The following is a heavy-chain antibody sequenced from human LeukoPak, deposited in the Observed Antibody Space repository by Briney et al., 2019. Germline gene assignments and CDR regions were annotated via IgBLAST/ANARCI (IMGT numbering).Heavy chain of an antibody. CDR1: GYTFTAYY. D-gene: IGHD2/OR15-2a*01. CDR2: MVPSSGVS. V-gene: IGHV1-2*02. J-gene: IGHJ4*02. Sequence: ASVPVSRKASGYTFTAYYVHWVRQAPGQGLEWMGYMVPSSGVSHYSQKFQDRVTMTRDTSTSTAYLVLSGLTSDDTAVYYCSTEDKYCTSTTCGDFWGPGSLFPVTS. CDR3: STEDKYCTSTTCGDF.